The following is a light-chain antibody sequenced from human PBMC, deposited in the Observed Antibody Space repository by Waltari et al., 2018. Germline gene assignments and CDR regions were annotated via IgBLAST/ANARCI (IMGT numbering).Light chain of an antibody. CDR3: ASFAGSNNL. CDR1: STDIGVYNY. V-gene: IGLV2-8*01. Sequence: QSALTQPPSASGSPGQSVTISCTGTSTDIGVYNYVAWYQQHPGKAPKPLIYEVTERPSGVPDRFSGSRSGNTASLTVAGLQGEDETDYYCASFAGSNNLFGGGTKLTVL. J-gene: IGLJ2*01. CDR2: EVT.